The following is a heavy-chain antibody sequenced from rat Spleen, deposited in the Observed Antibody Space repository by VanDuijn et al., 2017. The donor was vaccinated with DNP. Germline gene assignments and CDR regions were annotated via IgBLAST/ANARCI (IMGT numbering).Heavy chain of an antibody. CDR2: ITSNGGDT. CDR1: GFTFNNYW. CDR3: ARRGIYYYDGLYLTDF. V-gene: IGHV5-31*01. Sequence: EVQLVESGGDLVQPGRSLILSCVASGFTFNNYWMNWIRQVPGKGLEWVASITSNGGDTYYPDSMKGRFTISRDNAKNILYLQMDSLRSEDTATYYCARRGIYYYDGLYLTDFWGPGTMVTVSS. D-gene: IGHD1-12*02. J-gene: IGHJ1*01.